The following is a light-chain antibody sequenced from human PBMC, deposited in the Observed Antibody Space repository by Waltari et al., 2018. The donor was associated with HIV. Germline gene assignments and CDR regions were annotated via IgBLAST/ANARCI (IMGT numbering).Light chain of an antibody. V-gene: IGLV3-25*03. CDR3: QSADSSGSNFV. CDR2: KDS. Sequence: SYELTQPPSVSVSPGQTARITCPGDALAKHYAHWYQQKSGQAPVSVIYKDSERPSGIPERFSGSSSGTTVTLTISGVQAEDEADYYCQSADSSGSNFVFGTGTKVTVL. CDR1: ALAKHY. J-gene: IGLJ1*01.